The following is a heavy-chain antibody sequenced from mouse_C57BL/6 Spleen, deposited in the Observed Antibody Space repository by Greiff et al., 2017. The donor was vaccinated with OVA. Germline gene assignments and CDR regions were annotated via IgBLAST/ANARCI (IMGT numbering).Heavy chain of an antibody. D-gene: IGHD1-1*01. CDR2: IWRGGST. Sequence: VQVVESGPGLVQPSQSLSITCTVSGFSLTSYGVHWVRQSPGKGLEWLGVIWRGGSTDYNAAFMSRLSITKDNSKSQVFFKMNSLQADDTAIYYCAKHGSSYEAMDYWGQGTSVTVSS. CDR3: AKHGSSYEAMDY. CDR1: GFSLTSYG. V-gene: IGHV2-5*01. J-gene: IGHJ4*01.